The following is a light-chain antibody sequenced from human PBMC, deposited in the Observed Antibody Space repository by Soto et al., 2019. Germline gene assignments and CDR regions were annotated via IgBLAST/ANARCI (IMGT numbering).Light chain of an antibody. Sequence: QSALTQPASVSGSPGRSITISCTGTSSDVGGYNYVSWYQQHPGKAPKLMIYEVSNRPSEIPARFSASKSGNTASLIVSGLQPEDEAEYFCSSFADGFNVVFGGGTKLTVL. CDR3: SSFADGFNVV. J-gene: IGLJ2*01. V-gene: IGLV2-8*01. CDR2: EVS. CDR1: SSDVGGYNY.